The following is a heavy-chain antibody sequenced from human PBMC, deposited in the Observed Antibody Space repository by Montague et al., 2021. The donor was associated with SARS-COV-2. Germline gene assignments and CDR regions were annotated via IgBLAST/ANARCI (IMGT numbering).Heavy chain of an antibody. CDR1: GWSNGGAD. Sequence: SETLSLTCSGLGWSNGGADWSWIRQPSGQSREWIADIRYSGSNTYSPSFKSRVTISIGTPKNQFSLKLSSVTAADTAVYYCARSLYPSGTYYLPYWGQGTLVTVSS. J-gene: IGHJ4*02. CDR2: IRYSGSN. CDR3: ARSLYPSGTYYLPY. D-gene: IGHD3-10*01. V-gene: IGHV4-59*01.